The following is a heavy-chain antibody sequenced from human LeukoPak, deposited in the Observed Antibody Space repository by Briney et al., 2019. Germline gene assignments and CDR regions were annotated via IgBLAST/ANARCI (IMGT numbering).Heavy chain of an antibody. CDR3: ARWMGHFDF. CDR1: GGSISSYH. Sequence: SETLSLTCTVSGGSISSYHWTWIRQPPGKGLEWIGHNSYSGSTNYNPSLKSRVTISVDVSKNQFSLRLRSVTAADTAVYYCARWMGHFDFWGQGTLVTVSS. CDR2: NSYSGST. J-gene: IGHJ4*02. V-gene: IGHV4-59*08. D-gene: IGHD2-2*03.